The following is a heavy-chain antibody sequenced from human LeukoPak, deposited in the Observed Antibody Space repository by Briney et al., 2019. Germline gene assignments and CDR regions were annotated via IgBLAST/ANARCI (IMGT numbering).Heavy chain of an antibody. J-gene: IGHJ4*02. CDR2: IRYDGSDK. CDR3: ASGSGTWSPDY. D-gene: IGHD3-10*01. Sequence: PGGSLRLSCAASGFTFSDYDIHWVRQAPGRGLEWVAFIRYDGSDKYYADSVRGRFTISRDNPKNTPYLQMNSLRADDAAVYYCASGSGTWSPDYWGQGTLVTVSS. CDR1: GFTFSDYD. V-gene: IGHV3-30*02.